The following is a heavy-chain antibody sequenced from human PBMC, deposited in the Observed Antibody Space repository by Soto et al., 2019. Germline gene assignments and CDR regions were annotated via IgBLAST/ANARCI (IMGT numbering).Heavy chain of an antibody. Sequence: SETLSLTCSVSGGSMSKFYWSWIRKTAGKGLGWMGRVYATGTSDYNPSLRSRIAMSVXRXXXXIXLXLXXXTAAXTGVYYCVRDGSNTLRDCFDPWGQGILVTVSP. CDR1: GGSMSKFY. J-gene: IGHJ5*02. CDR2: VYATGTS. D-gene: IGHD4-17*01. CDR3: VRDGSNTLRDCFDP. V-gene: IGHV4-4*07.